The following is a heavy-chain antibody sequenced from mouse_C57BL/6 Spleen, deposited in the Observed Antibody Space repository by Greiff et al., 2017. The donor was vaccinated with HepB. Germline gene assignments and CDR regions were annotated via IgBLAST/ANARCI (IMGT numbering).Heavy chain of an antibody. V-gene: IGHV1-26*01. Sequence: EVQLQQSGPELMKPGASVKISCKASGYTFTDYYMNWVKQSHGKSLEWIGDINPNNGGTSYNQKFKGKATLTVDKSSSTAYMELRSLTSEDSAVYYCARYWKLYDYCYYYAMDYWGQGTSVTVSS. CDR1: GYTFTDYY. D-gene: IGHD2-4*01. CDR2: INPNNGGT. CDR3: ARYWKLYDYCYYYAMDY. J-gene: IGHJ4*01.